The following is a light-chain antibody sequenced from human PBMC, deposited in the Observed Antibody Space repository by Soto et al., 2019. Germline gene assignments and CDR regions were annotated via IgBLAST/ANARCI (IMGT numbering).Light chain of an antibody. CDR3: QQYRSFSPLT. CDR1: QGISSY. J-gene: IGKJ4*01. CDR2: AAS. Sequence: AIRMTQSPSSFSASTGDRVTITCRASQGISSYLAWYQQKPGKAPKLLIYAASTLQSGVPSRFSGSGSGTDFTLTISCLQSEDFATYYCQQYRSFSPLTFGGGTKVDIK. V-gene: IGKV1-8*01.